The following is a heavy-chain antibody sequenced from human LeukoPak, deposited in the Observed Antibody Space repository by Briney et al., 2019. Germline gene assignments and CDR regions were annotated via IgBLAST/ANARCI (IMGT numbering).Heavy chain of an antibody. Sequence: GGSLRLSCTASGFTFFHYPMNWVRQAPGKGLEWVSSISSVSTYQHYADSVEGRFTISRDNARDSLFLHMSSLEVEDTAVYYCTRDRNDYGDPDACDFWGQGTMVTVSS. CDR1: GFTFFHYP. CDR3: TRDRNDYGDPDACDF. V-gene: IGHV3-21*01. D-gene: IGHD4-17*01. J-gene: IGHJ3*01. CDR2: ISSVSTYQ.